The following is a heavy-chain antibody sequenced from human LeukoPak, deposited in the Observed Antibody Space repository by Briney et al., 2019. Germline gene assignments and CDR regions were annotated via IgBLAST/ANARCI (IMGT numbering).Heavy chain of an antibody. V-gene: IGHV3-30*02. CDR2: IRYDGSNK. Sequence: GGSQRLSCAASGFTFSSYGMHWVRQAPGKGLEWVAFIRYDGSNKYYADSVKGRFTISRDNSKNTLYLQMNSLRAEDTAVYYCAKDRVYDYVWGSYPIDFDYWGQGTLVTVSS. CDR1: GFTFSSYG. D-gene: IGHD3-16*02. J-gene: IGHJ4*02. CDR3: AKDRVYDYVWGSYPIDFDY.